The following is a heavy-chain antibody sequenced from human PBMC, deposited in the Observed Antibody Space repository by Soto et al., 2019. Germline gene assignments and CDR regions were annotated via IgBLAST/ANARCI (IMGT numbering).Heavy chain of an antibody. CDR2: IYYSGST. CDR3: ARGGYSYGTNNIDY. Sequence: QVQLQESGPGLVKPSQTLSLTCTVSGGSISSGGYYWSWIRQHPGKVLEWIGYIYYSGSTYYNPSLKSRVTISVDTSKNQFSLKLSSVTAADTAVYYCARGGYSYGTNNIDYWGQGTLVTVSS. V-gene: IGHV4-31*03. J-gene: IGHJ4*02. D-gene: IGHD5-18*01. CDR1: GGSISSGGYY.